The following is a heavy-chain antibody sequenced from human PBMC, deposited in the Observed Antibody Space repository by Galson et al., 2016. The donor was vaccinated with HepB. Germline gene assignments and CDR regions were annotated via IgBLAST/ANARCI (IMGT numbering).Heavy chain of an antibody. J-gene: IGHJ4*02. V-gene: IGHV1-18*01. D-gene: IGHD5-12*01. Sequence: SVKVSCKASGYTFSTHGVSWVRQAPGQGLEWMGWISGYNAERRYAQSFKGKLTMTTDTSTSTAYMELRNLRSDDTAVYYCARDQSFIVPTTSDYWGQGTLVTVSS. CDR1: GYTFSTHG. CDR2: ISGYNAER. CDR3: ARDQSFIVPTTSDY.